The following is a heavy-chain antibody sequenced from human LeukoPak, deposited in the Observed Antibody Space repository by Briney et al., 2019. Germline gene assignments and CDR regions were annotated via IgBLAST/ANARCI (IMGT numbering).Heavy chain of an antibody. CDR2: ISGSGGST. CDR3: AKWSPRGASSGWVDY. CDR1: GFTFSSYA. J-gene: IGHJ4*02. V-gene: IGHV3-23*01. D-gene: IGHD6-19*01. Sequence: GGSLRLSCAASGFTFSSYAMSWVRQAPGKGLEWVSAISGSGGSTDYADSVKGRFTISRDNCKNTLYLQMNSLRAEDTAVYYCAKWSPRGASSGWVDYWGQGTLVTVSS.